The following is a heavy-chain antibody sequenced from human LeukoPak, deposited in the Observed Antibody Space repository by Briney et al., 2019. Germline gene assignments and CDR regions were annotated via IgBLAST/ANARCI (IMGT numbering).Heavy chain of an antibody. CDR3: AKELYTTSDFYYGIDV. CDR1: GFTFRTYA. V-gene: IGHV3-23*01. Sequence: GGSLRLSCAASGFTFRTYAITWVRQAPVKGLEWVSTISGSGNGEGVLSYGDSVKGRFTISRDNSMKTVFLQMNSLRAEDTAVYFCAKELYTTSDFYYGIDVWGQGTTVTVS. CDR2: ISGSGNGEGVL. J-gene: IGHJ6*02. D-gene: IGHD1-1*01.